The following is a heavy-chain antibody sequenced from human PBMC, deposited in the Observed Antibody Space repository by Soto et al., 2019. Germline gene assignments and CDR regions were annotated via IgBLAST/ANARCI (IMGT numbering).Heavy chain of an antibody. CDR3: ARDNRDNRNWFDP. J-gene: IGHJ5*02. CDR1: GGSISSGGYY. V-gene: IGHV4-31*03. CDR2: IYYSGST. Sequence: TLSLTCTVSGGSISSGGYYWSWIRQHPGKGLEWIGYIYYSGSTYYNPSLKSRVTISVDTSKNQFSLKLSSVTAADTAVYYCARDNRDNRNWFDPWGQGTLVTVSS. D-gene: IGHD2-15*01.